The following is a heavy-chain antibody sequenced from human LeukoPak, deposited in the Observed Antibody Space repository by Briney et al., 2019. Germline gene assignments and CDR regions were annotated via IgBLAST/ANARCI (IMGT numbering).Heavy chain of an antibody. J-gene: IGHJ4*02. V-gene: IGHV4-59*08. D-gene: IGHD2-2*03. CDR1: GGSISSYY. Sequence: SETLSLTCTVSGGSISSYYWSWIRQPPGKGLEWIGYIYYSGSTNYNPSLKSRVTISVDTSKNQFSLKLSSVTAADTAVYYCARHSRLDKSSLSWADYWGQGTLVTVSS. CDR3: ARHSRLDKSSLSWADY. CDR2: IYYSGST.